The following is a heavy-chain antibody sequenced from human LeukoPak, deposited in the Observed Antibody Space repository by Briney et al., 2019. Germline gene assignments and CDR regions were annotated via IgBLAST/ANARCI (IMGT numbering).Heavy chain of an antibody. J-gene: IGHJ3*02. V-gene: IGHV4-61*02. CDR3: ARDVYSSWGRDAFDI. CDR1: GGSISSGSYY. CDR2: IYTSGST. Sequence: SQTLSLTCTVSGGSISSGSYYWSWIRQPAGKGLEWIGRIYTSGSTNYNPSLKSRVTISVDTSKNQFSLKLSSVTAADTAVYYCARDVYSSWGRDAFDIWGQGTMVTVSS. D-gene: IGHD6-6*01.